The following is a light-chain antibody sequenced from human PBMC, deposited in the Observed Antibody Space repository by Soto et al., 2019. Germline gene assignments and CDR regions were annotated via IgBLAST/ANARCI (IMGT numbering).Light chain of an antibody. CDR1: ENVRTF. CDR2: GAS. Sequence: EVVLTQSPATLSLSPGERATLSCRASENVRTFVDWYQQKPGQAPRLLIFGASNRATGIPARFSGSGSGTDFTLTISRLEPEDFAVYYCQQYGSSPWTFGQGTKVDIK. J-gene: IGKJ1*01. V-gene: IGKV3-20*01. CDR3: QQYGSSPWT.